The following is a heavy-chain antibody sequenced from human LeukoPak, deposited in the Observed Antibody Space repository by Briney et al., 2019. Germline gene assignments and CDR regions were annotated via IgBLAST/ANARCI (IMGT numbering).Heavy chain of an antibody. CDR2: IYYSGST. J-gene: IGHJ4*02. Sequence: SETLSLTCTVYGGSISSSSYYWGWIRQPPGKGLEWIGSIYYSGSTYYNPSLTSRLLISVDQSKNHFSLKLNSVAAADTAVYYCAGHEIRSESYSYYFDYWGQGTMVTVSS. D-gene: IGHD1-26*01. CDR1: GGSISSSSYY. CDR3: AGHEIRSESYSYYFDY. V-gene: IGHV4-39*01.